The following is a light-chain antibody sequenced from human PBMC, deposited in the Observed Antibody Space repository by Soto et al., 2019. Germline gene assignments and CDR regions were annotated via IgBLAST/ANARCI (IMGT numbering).Light chain of an antibody. V-gene: IGKV3-20*01. Sequence: EIVLTQSPGTLSLSPGERATLSCRASQTVTNTYLAWYQQKSGQAPNFLIYGASNRATGIPDRFSGSGSGTDFTLPISRLGPEDFAVYYCQQYGTLPPTFGGGTKVEI. CDR3: QQYGTLPPT. J-gene: IGKJ4*01. CDR2: GAS. CDR1: QTVTNTY.